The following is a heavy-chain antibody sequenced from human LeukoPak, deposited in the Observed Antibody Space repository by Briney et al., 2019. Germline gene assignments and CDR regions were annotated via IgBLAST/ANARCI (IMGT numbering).Heavy chain of an antibody. CDR3: ATYSGPDKWDASDM. CDR1: GFTFSDHW. J-gene: IGHJ3*02. V-gene: IGHV3-7*01. D-gene: IGHD1-26*01. Sequence: PGGSLGLSCAASGFTFSDHWMAWVRQAPGKGLEWVANINEDGATKNYVDSVKGRFTISRDNAKNSLHLQMNSLRAEDTAVYYCATYSGPDKWDASDMWGQGTLVTVSS. CDR2: INEDGATK.